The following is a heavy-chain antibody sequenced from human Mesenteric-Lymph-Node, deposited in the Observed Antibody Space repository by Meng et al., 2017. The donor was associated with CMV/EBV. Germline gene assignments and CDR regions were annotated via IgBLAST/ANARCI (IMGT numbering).Heavy chain of an antibody. Sequence: SETLSLTCTVSGGSISSTDSYWTWMRQPPGKGPEWIGYIYYSGSTYYNPSLQSRVTISIDTSKNQFTLKLRSVIAADTAVYYCAREGCSTTSCSYDYWGQGTLVTVSS. CDR1: GGSISSTDSY. D-gene: IGHD2-2*01. J-gene: IGHJ4*02. V-gene: IGHV4-30-4*08. CDR3: AREGCSTTSCSYDY. CDR2: IYYSGST.